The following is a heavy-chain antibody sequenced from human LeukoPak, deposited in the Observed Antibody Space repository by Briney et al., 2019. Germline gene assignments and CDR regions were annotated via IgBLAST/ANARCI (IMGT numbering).Heavy chain of an antibody. J-gene: IGHJ4*02. CDR3: ARGGGTPYYDSSGYARRFDY. Sequence: ASVTVSCKASGYTFTSYDINWVRQAPGQGLEWMGWMNPNSGNTGYAQKFQGRVTMTRNTSISTAYMELSGLRSEDTTVYYCARGGGTPYYDSSGYARRFDYWGQGTLVTVSS. D-gene: IGHD3-22*01. CDR1: GYTFTSYD. V-gene: IGHV1-8*01. CDR2: MNPNSGNT.